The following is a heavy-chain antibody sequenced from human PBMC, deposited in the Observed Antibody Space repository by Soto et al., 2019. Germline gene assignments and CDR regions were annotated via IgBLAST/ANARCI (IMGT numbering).Heavy chain of an antibody. CDR2: IIPIFSTA. Sequence: QVQLVQSGAEVKKPGSSVKVSCKASGGTFSSYAISWVRQAPGQGLEWMGGIIPIFSTANYAQKFQGRVTITADESTSTAYMELSSLRSEDTAVYYCARRGVEYSSSYEDYWGQGTLVTVSS. D-gene: IGHD6-6*01. J-gene: IGHJ4*02. CDR3: ARRGVEYSSSYEDY. V-gene: IGHV1-69*01. CDR1: GGTFSSYA.